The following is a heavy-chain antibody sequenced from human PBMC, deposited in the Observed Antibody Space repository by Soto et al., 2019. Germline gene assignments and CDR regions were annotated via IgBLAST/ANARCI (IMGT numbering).Heavy chain of an antibody. J-gene: IGHJ4*02. D-gene: IGHD2-15*01. Sequence: ASVKVSCKASGYTFTSYGISWVRQAPGQGLEWMGWISAYNGNTNYAQKLQGRVTMTTDTSTSTAYMELRSLRSDDTAVYYCARVDIVVVVADNTADYWGQGTRVTVSS. CDR1: GYTFTSYG. CDR3: ARVDIVVVVADNTADY. CDR2: ISAYNGNT. V-gene: IGHV1-18*01.